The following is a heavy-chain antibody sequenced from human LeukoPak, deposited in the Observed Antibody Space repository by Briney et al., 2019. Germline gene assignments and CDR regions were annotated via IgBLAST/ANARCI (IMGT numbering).Heavy chain of an antibody. D-gene: IGHD2-15*01. J-gene: IGHJ4*02. CDR1: GFTFSNYA. V-gene: IGHV3-23*01. Sequence: GGSLRLSCAASGFTFSNYAMSWVRQAPGKGLEWVSGIIGSGGSTYYADSVKGRFTISKDNPKNTLYLQMNSLKAEDTAVYYCAKGSGRYCSGGTCYSVYWGQGTLVTVSS. CDR2: IIGSGGST. CDR3: AKGSGRYCSGGTCYSVY.